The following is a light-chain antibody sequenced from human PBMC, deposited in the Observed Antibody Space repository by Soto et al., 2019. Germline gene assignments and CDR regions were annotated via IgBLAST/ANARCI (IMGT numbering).Light chain of an antibody. CDR1: QSVSSY. CDR2: DAS. Sequence: EIVLTQSPATLSLSPGERATLPCRASQSVSSYLAWYQQKPGQAPRLLIYDASNRATVIPARFSGSGSGTDFTLTISSLEPEDFAVYYCQQRSNWPPTFGQGTKLEIK. J-gene: IGKJ2*01. V-gene: IGKV3-11*01. CDR3: QQRSNWPPT.